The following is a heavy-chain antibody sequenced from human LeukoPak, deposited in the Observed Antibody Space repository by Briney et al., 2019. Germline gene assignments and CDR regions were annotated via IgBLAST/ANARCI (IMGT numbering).Heavy chain of an antibody. V-gene: IGHV4-59*08. CDR2: IFYTGGT. J-gene: IGHJ4*02. D-gene: IGHD2-15*01. Sequence: SETLSFTCTVSGGSMSPYYWSWMRQPPGKGPEYVGYIFYTGGTNYNPSLKRRVTVSLDTSKNQFSLKLSSVTATDTAVYYCARLGFCRGDNCLDDYWGQGTLVTVYS. CDR1: GGSMSPYY. CDR3: ARLGFCRGDNCLDDY.